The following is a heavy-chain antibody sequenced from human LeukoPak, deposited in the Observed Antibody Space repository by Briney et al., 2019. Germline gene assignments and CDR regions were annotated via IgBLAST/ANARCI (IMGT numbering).Heavy chain of an antibody. CDR3: ARATAAAGTSWFDS. V-gene: IGHV1-46*01. Sequence: SVKVSCKASGYTFTSYYMHWVRQAPGQGLEWMGIINPSGGITTYAQKFQGRVTMTRDTSTSTVYMELYSLRSEDTAIYYCARATAAAGTSWFDSWGQGTLVTVSS. J-gene: IGHJ5*01. D-gene: IGHD6-13*01. CDR2: INPSGGIT. CDR1: GYTFTSYY.